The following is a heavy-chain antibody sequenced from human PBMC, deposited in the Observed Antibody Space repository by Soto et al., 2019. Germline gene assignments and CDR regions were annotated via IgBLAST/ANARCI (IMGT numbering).Heavy chain of an antibody. V-gene: IGHV4-38-2*01. D-gene: IGHD3-10*01. Sequence: SETLSLTCAVSGYSISSGYYWGWIRQPPGKGLEWIGSIYHSGSTYYNPSLKSRVTISVDTSKNQFSLKLSSVIAADTAVYYCATESMVRGVPYFDYWGQGTLVTVSS. CDR2: IYHSGST. J-gene: IGHJ4*02. CDR3: ATESMVRGVPYFDY. CDR1: GYSISSGYY.